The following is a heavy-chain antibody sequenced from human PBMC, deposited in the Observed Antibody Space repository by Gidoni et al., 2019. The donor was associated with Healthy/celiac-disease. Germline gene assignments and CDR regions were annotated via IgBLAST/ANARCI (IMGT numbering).Heavy chain of an antibody. CDR2: ISSSSSYI. D-gene: IGHD6-13*01. Sequence: EVQLVVSGGGLVKPGGSLSLSCAASGFTFSSYSMNWVRQAPGKGLEWVSSISSSSSYIYYADSVKGRFTISRDNAKNSLYLQMNSLRAEDTAVYYCARGSLIAAAGIFDYWGQGTLVTVSS. V-gene: IGHV3-21*01. CDR3: ARGSLIAAAGIFDY. CDR1: GFTFSSYS. J-gene: IGHJ4*02.